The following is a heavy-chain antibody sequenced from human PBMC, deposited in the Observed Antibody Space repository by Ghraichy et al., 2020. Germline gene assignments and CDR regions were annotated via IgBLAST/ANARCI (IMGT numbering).Heavy chain of an antibody. CDR1: GGSISSGGYY. CDR2: IYYSGST. V-gene: IGHV4-31*03. D-gene: IGHD6-19*01. Sequence: LRLSCTVSGGSISSGGYYWSWIRQHPGKGLEWIGYIYYSGSTYYNPSLKSRVTISVDTSKNQFSLKLSPVTAADTAVYYCARCSSGWYMDYWGQGTLVTVSS. J-gene: IGHJ4*02. CDR3: ARCSSGWYMDY.